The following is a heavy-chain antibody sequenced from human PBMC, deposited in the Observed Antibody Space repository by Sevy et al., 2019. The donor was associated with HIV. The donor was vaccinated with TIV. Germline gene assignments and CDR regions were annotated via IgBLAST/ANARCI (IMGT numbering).Heavy chain of an antibody. CDR2: INPNSGGT. CDR3: ARDLGRAYTYGFNY. V-gene: IGHV1-2*02. D-gene: IGHD5-18*01. J-gene: IGHJ4*02. Sequence: ASVKVSCKASGYTFTIYSMHWVRQAPGQGLEWMGWINPNSGGTNFAQKFQGRVTMTRDTSISTAYMELNRLRSDDTAVYYWARDLGRAYTYGFNYWGQGTLVTVSS. CDR1: GYTFTIYS.